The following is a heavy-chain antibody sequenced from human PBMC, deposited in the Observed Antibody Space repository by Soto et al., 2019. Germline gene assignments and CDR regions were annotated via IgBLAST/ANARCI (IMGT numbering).Heavy chain of an antibody. D-gene: IGHD4-17*01. Sequence: QVQLVESGGGVVQPGRSLRLSCAASGFTFSSYGMHWVRQAPGKGLEWVAVIWYDGSNKYYADSVKGRFTISRDNSKNTLYLQMNSLRAEDTAVYYCARDLGEPPTVNYGMDVWGQGTTVTVSS. J-gene: IGHJ6*02. CDR3: ARDLGEPPTVNYGMDV. CDR1: GFTFSSYG. CDR2: IWYDGSNK. V-gene: IGHV3-33*01.